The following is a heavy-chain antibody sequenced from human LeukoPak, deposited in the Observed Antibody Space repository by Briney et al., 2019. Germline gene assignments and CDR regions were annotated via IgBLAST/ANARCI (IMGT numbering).Heavy chain of an antibody. D-gene: IGHD6-6*01. CDR1: GFTFGDYG. V-gene: IGHV3-49*03. Sequence: GGSLRLSCTASGFTFGDYGMSWFRQAPGKGLEWVGFISSKTYGGTTEYAASVKGRFTISRDDSKSIALLQMSSLKTEDTAVYYCTRDVPGLKYSTSYFDSWGQGTLVTVSS. CDR2: ISSKTYGGTT. J-gene: IGHJ4*02. CDR3: TRDVPGLKYSTSYFDS.